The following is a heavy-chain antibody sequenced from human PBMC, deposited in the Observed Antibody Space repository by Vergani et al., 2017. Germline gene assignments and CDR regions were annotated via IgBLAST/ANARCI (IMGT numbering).Heavy chain of an antibody. Sequence: QVQLQQWGAGLLKPSETLSLTCAVYGGSFSGYYWSWIRQPPGKGLEWIGEINHSGSTHHNPSLKSRVTISVDTSKNQFSLKLSSVTAADTAVYYCARDSRGSRRGNYYYYMDVWGKGTTVTVSS. J-gene: IGHJ6*03. V-gene: IGHV4-34*01. D-gene: IGHD2-2*01. CDR3: ARDSRGSRRGNYYYYMDV. CDR2: INHSGST. CDR1: GGSFSGYY.